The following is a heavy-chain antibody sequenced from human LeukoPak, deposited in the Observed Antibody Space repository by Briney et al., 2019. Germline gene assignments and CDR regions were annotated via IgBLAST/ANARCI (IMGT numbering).Heavy chain of an antibody. V-gene: IGHV4-30-2*01. J-gene: IGHJ4*02. CDR2: IYQNGNT. D-gene: IGHD6-13*01. CDR3: GRGGIAAAASGIDY. Sequence: SETLSLTCTVSGGSISTYYWSWIRQPPGKGLEWIGYIYQNGNTYYNPSLKSRVTISVDRSKNQFSLNLSSVTAADTAVYYCGRGGIAAAASGIDYWGQGTLVAVSS. CDR1: GGSISTYY.